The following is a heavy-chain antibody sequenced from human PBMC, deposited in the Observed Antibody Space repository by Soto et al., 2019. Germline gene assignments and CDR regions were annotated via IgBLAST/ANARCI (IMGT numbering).Heavy chain of an antibody. CDR2: ISYEGSEK. CDR3: VKDKGAAAGFDY. Sequence: QVHLVESRGGVVQPGRSLRLSCAASGFTFSNNGMHWVRQAPGKGLEWMGVISYEGSEKYYAGSVKGRFTISRDNSKNTLYLQMDTLRAEDTAIYYCVKDKGAAAGFDYWGQGILVTVSS. CDR1: GFTFSNNG. D-gene: IGHD6-13*01. J-gene: IGHJ4*02. V-gene: IGHV3-30*18.